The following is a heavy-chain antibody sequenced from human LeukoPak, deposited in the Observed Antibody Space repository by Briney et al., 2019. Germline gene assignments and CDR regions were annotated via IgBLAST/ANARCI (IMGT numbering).Heavy chain of an antibody. Sequence: GGSLRLSCTTAGFTLCNYWVYWVRQAPGKGLMWVSRIMSDGTGITYTDSVEGRFTISRDNAKNTLYLQMNILRDEDTAVYYCVRGQTIDYWGQGTLVTVSS. J-gene: IGHJ4*02. V-gene: IGHV3-74*01. CDR3: VRGQTIDY. CDR1: GFTLCNYW. CDR2: IMSDGTGI. D-gene: IGHD4-17*01.